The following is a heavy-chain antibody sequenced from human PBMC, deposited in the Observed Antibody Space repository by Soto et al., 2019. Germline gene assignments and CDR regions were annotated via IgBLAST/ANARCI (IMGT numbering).Heavy chain of an antibody. CDR3: ARDQYHDDKRSPLPPPSDYGGVLDY. D-gene: IGHD4-17*01. J-gene: IGHJ4*02. Sequence: GGFLRLSCAASGFTFSSYSMNWVRQAPGKGLEWVSYISSSSSTIYYADSVKGRFTISRDNAKNSLYLQMNSLRAEDTAVYYCARDQYHDDKRSPLPPPSDYGGVLDYWGQGTLVTVSS. CDR1: GFTFSSYS. V-gene: IGHV3-48*01. CDR2: ISSSSSTI.